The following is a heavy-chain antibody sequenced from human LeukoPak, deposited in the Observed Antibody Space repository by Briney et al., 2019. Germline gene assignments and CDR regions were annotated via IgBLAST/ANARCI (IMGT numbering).Heavy chain of an antibody. CDR2: ISAYNGNT. CDR1: GYTFTSYG. V-gene: IGHV1-18*01. D-gene: IGHD6-19*01. Sequence: ASVKVSCKASGYTFTSYGISWLRRAPGQGLEWMGRISAYNGNTNYAQKLQGRVTMTTDTSTSTAYMELRSLRSDDTAVYYCARAVAGILNYYYYGMDVWGQGTTVTVSS. J-gene: IGHJ6*02. CDR3: ARAVAGILNYYYYGMDV.